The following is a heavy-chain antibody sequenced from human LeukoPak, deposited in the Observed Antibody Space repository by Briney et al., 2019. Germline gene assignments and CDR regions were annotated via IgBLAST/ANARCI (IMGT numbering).Heavy chain of an antibody. J-gene: IGHJ3*02. CDR3: AREGRGALNDAFDI. V-gene: IGHV3-69-1*02. D-gene: IGHD1-26*01. CDR2: LNSDYNI. CDR1: GFTFSAYN. Sequence: PGGSLRLSCAAPGFTFSAYNMNWVRRAPGKGLEWVSCLNSDYNIYYTDSVKGRFTISRDNAKNTLYLQMNSVRAEDSAIYYCAREGRGALNDAFDIWGQGTMVTVS.